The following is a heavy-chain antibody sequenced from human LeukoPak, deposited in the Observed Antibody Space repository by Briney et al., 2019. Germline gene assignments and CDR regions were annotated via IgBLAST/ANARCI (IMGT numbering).Heavy chain of an antibody. CDR1: GGSISSYY. CDR3: ARQRWLPLPDL. D-gene: IGHD5-24*01. V-gene: IGHV4-59*08. Sequence: SETLSLTCTVSGGSISSYYWSWIRQPPGKGLGWIGYIYYTGSTNYNPSLKSRLTISVDTSKNQFSLKLSSVTAADTAVYYCARQRWLPLPDLWGRGTLVTVSS. J-gene: IGHJ2*01. CDR2: IYYTGST.